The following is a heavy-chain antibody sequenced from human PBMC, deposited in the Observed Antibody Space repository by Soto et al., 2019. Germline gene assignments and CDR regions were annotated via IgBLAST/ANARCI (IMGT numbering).Heavy chain of an antibody. D-gene: IGHD3-22*01. CDR3: ARDTYYYDSSGYQGAFDI. CDR2: A. V-gene: IGHV1-69*01. J-gene: IGHJ3*02. Sequence: ANYAQKFQGRVTITADESTSTANMELSSLRSEDTAVYYCARDTYYYDSSGYQGAFDIWRQGTMVTVSS.